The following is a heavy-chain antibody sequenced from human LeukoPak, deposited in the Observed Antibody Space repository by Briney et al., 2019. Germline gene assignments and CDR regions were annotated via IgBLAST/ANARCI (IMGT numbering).Heavy chain of an antibody. V-gene: IGHV1-69*01. D-gene: IGHD5-18*01. J-gene: IGHJ4*02. CDR2: IIPIFGTT. CDR3: ARDNTAMVDY. Sequence: SVKVSCKASGGTFSTYAISWVRQAPGQGLEWMGGIIPIFGTTNFAQKFQGRVTITADESTSTAYMELSSLRSEDTAVYYCARDNTAMVDYWGQGTLVTVSS. CDR1: GGTFSTYA.